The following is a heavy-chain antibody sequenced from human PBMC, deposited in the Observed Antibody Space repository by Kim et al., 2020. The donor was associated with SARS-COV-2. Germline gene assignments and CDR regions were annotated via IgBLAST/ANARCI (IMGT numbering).Heavy chain of an antibody. CDR1: GYTFTSYA. J-gene: IGHJ6*02. CDR3: ARDWEYYYGSGSARGGYYYGMDV. D-gene: IGHD3-10*01. Sequence: ASVKVSCKASGYTFTSYAMHWVRQAPGQRLEWMGWINAGNGNTKYSQKFQGRVTITRDTSASTAYMELSSLRSEDTAVYYCARDWEYYYGSGSARGGYYYGMDVWGQGTTVTVSS. CDR2: INAGNGNT. V-gene: IGHV1-3*01.